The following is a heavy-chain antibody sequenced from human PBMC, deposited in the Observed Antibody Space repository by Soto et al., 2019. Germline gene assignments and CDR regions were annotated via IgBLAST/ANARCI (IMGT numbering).Heavy chain of an antibody. Sequence: SETLSLTCTVAGDSVRNQYWSWIRRPPGRGLEWIGYIYRSGSTKYNPSLKSRLTISVDTSKNQFSLKLSSVTAADTAVYYCARTLDYGHMDVWGKGSTVTVSS. CDR3: ARTLDYGHMDV. D-gene: IGHD3-16*01. CDR1: GDSVRNQY. J-gene: IGHJ6*03. CDR2: IYRSGST. V-gene: IGHV4-4*09.